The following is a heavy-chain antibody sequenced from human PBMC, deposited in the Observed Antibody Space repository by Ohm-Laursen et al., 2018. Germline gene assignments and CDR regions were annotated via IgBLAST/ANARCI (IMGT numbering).Heavy chain of an antibody. D-gene: IGHD6-13*01. CDR2: IDWDDDK. Sequence: TQTLTLTCTFSGFSLSSRGMCVSWIRQPPGKALEWLARIDWDDDKYYSTSLKTRLTISKDTSKNQVVLTMTNMDPVDTATYYCARATYSSSSMPDYWGQGTLVTVSS. CDR3: ARATYSSSSMPDY. CDR1: GFSLSSRGMC. V-gene: IGHV2-70*11. J-gene: IGHJ4*02.